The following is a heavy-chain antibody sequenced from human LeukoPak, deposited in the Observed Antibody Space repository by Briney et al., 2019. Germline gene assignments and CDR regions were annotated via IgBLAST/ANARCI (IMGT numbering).Heavy chain of an antibody. V-gene: IGHV1-69*05. D-gene: IGHD6-19*01. CDR3: ARLEMWGAVAGQGSNWYFDL. J-gene: IGHJ2*01. CDR1: GGTFSSYA. Sequence: SVKVSCKASGGTFSSYAISWVRQAPGQGLEWMGRIIPIFGTANYAQKFQGRVTITTDESTSTAYMELGSLRSEDTAVYYCARLEMWGAVAGQGSNWYFDLWGRGTLVTVSS. CDR2: IIPIFGTA.